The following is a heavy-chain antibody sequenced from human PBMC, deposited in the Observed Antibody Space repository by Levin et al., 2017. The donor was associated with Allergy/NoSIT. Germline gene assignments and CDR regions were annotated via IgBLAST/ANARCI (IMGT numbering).Heavy chain of an antibody. J-gene: IGHJ4*02. V-gene: IGHV3-64*02. CDR3: ARYWNYGDY. D-gene: IGHD1-7*01. CDR2: ISSNGGST. CDR1: GFTFSTYA. Sequence: SCAASGFTFSTYAMCWVRQAPGKGLDYVSGISSNGGSTYYADSVKGRFTISRDNSKNTLYLQMGSLRAEDMAVYYCARYWNYGDYWGQGALVTVSS.